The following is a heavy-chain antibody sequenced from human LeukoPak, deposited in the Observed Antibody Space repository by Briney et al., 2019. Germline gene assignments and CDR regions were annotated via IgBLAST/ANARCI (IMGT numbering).Heavy chain of an antibody. CDR1: GDIVSSNSAA. CDR2: TYYRSKWYN. Sequence: SQTLSLTCAISGDIVSSNSAAWNWIRQSPSRGLEWLGRTYYRSKWYNDYAVSVKSRITINPDTSKNQFSLQLNSVTPEDTAVYYCARGIAVATEGNFDYWGQGTLVTVSS. J-gene: IGHJ4*02. CDR3: ARGIAVATEGNFDY. V-gene: IGHV6-1*01. D-gene: IGHD6-19*01.